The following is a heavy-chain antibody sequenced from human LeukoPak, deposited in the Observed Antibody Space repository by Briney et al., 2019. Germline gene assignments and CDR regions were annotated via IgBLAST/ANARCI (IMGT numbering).Heavy chain of an antibody. J-gene: IGHJ4*02. V-gene: IGHV3-7*01. CDR2: IKQDGNGK. CDR1: GFTFSTYW. Sequence: GGSLRLSCAASGFTFSTYWMSWVRQAPGKGLEWVANIKQDGNGKYYVDSVKGRFTISRDNAKDSLYLQMNSLRAEDTAVYYCARVSSYGSGSYYNPWIDYWGQGTLVTVSS. D-gene: IGHD3-10*01. CDR3: ARVSSYGSGSYYNPWIDY.